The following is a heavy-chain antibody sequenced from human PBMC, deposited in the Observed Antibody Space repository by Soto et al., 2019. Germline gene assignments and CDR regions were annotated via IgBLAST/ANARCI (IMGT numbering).Heavy chain of an antibody. Sequence: QVQLVQSGAEVKKPGSSVKVSCKASGGTFSSYTISWVRQAPGQGLEWMGRIIPILGIANYAQKLQGRVTITADKSTSTAYMELSSLRSEDTAVYYCARDQAYDSSGYRAFDIWGQGTMVTVSS. V-gene: IGHV1-69*08. CDR1: GGTFSSYT. CDR2: IIPILGIA. CDR3: ARDQAYDSSGYRAFDI. D-gene: IGHD3-22*01. J-gene: IGHJ3*02.